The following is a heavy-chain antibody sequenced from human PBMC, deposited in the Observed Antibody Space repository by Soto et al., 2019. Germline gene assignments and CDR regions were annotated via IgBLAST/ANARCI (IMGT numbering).Heavy chain of an antibody. Sequence: GGSLRLSCRVSGFTFNNSGMHWVRQAPGKGLEWMAVISYDGSDKYYADSVKGRVIISRDNSKNTLNLEMNSLRAEDTAIYYCVKDRVPGAYGNYYGMDVWGQGTTVTAP. J-gene: IGHJ6*02. CDR3: VKDRVPGAYGNYYGMDV. CDR2: ISYDGSDK. D-gene: IGHD5-12*01. V-gene: IGHV3-30*18. CDR1: GFTFNNSG.